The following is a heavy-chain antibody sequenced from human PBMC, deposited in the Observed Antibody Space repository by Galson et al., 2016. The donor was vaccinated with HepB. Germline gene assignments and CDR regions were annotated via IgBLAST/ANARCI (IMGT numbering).Heavy chain of an antibody. J-gene: IGHJ6*02. Sequence: SLRLSCAASGFTFSSYAINWVRQAPGKGLDWVSTISSGGVNTYYADSVRGRFTISRDTSKNTLFLQMNSLRVEDTAVYFCAKDLGSTSGFYYYTMDVWGQGTTVTVSS. V-gene: IGHV3-23*01. CDR2: ISSGGVNT. CDR1: GFTFSSYA. D-gene: IGHD6-13*01. CDR3: AKDLGSTSGFYYYTMDV.